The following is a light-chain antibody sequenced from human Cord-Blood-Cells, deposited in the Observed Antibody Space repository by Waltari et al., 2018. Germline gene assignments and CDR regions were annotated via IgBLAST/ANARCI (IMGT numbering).Light chain of an antibody. J-gene: IGKJ1*01. CDR2: AAS. CDR3: QQRYSTPRT. V-gene: IGKV1-39*01. CDR1: QSISSY. Sequence: DIQMTQSPSSLSASVGDRVTITCRASQSISSYLNWYQQKPGKAPKLLIYAASSLQSGVSSRFSGSGSGTDVTLTISSLQPGDFATYYCQQRYSTPRTFGQGTKVEIK.